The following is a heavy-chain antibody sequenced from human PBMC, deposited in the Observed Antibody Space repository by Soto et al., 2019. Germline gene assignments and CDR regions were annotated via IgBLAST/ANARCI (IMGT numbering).Heavy chain of an antibody. D-gene: IGHD6-13*01. CDR3: ARDPAYSSFDH. V-gene: IGHV3-7*01. CDR2: IKEDGSVR. Sequence: DVQLVESGGGLVQPGGSLRLSCAASGLSFSESWMSWVRQAPGKGLEFVANIKEDGSVRNYVDSVKGRFTISRDNAKNSVYLQMTSLRDEDTAVYYCARDPAYSSFDHWGQGTLVTFSS. CDR1: GLSFSESW. J-gene: IGHJ4*02.